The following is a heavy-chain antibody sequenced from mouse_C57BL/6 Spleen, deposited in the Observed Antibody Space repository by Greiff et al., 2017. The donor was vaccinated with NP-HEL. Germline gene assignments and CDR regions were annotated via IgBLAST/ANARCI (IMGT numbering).Heavy chain of an antibody. Sequence: EVQLQESGPGMVKPSKSLSLTCPVTGYSITSGYDWPWIRHFPGNKLDWMGYISYIGSTNYNPSLKSRISITHDTSKNHFFLKLNSVTTEDTAKYYCARGNYYGSSFFDYWGKGTTLTVSS. CDR2: ISYIGST. D-gene: IGHD1-1*01. J-gene: IGHJ2*01. CDR3: ARGNYYGSSFFDY. V-gene: IGHV3-1*01. CDR1: GYSITSGYD.